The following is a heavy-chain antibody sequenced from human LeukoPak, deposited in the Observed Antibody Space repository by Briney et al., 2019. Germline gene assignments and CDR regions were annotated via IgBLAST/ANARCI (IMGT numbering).Heavy chain of an antibody. CDR1: GFIFSNYA. CDR3: AKDRKSGAVAATFDY. Sequence: GGSLRLSCAASGFIFSNYAMSWVRQAPGKGLEWVSGISGTGENTNYADSVKGRFTISRDNSKNTLYLQMNNLRAEDTAVYYCAKDRKSGAVAATFDYWGQGTLVTVSS. D-gene: IGHD6-19*01. CDR2: ISGTGENT. J-gene: IGHJ4*02. V-gene: IGHV3-23*01.